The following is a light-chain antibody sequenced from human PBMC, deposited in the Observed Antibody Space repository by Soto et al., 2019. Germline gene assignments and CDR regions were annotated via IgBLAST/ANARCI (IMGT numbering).Light chain of an antibody. CDR2: EAS. CDR1: STDFVSYNR. CDR3: CSYALL. J-gene: IGLJ1*01. Sequence: QSVLTQPPSVSGSPGQSVTISCTGTSTDFVSYNRVSWYQQPPGTAPKLIIYEASNRPSGVPDRFSGSKSGNTASLTISGLQAEDEADYYCCSYALLFGTGTKVTVL. V-gene: IGLV2-18*02.